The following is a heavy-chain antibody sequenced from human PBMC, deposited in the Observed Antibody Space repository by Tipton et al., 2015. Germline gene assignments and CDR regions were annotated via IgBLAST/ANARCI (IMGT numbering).Heavy chain of an antibody. CDR3: ARDVGKDV. CDR2: IYYSGST. V-gene: IGHV4-34*11. Sequence: TLSLTCAVYGGSFSVYYWCWIRQSPGKGLEWIGYIYYSGSTIYNPSLKSRVTMSVDTDKNQFSLNLMSLTTADTAVYYCARDVGKDVWGQGTAVTVSS. CDR1: GGSFSVYY. J-gene: IGHJ6*02.